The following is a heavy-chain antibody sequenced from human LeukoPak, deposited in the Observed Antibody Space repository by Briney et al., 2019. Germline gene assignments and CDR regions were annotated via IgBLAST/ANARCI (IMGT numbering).Heavy chain of an antibody. V-gene: IGHV1-8*01. CDR1: GYTFTSYD. CDR3: ARTPVLSSRMDV. CDR2: MNPNSGNT. D-gene: IGHD2-2*01. J-gene: IGHJ6*02. Sequence: ASVKVSCKASGYTFTSYDINWVRQATGQGLEWMGWMNPNSGNTDYEQKFQGRVTMTRNTSISPAYMELSSLRSEDTAVYYCARTPVLSSRMDVWGQGTTVTVSS.